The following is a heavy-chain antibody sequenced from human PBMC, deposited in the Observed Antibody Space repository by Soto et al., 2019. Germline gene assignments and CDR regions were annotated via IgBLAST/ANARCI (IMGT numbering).Heavy chain of an antibody. Sequence: ASVKVSCKASGYTFPSYDINWVRQATGQGLEWMGWMNPNSGNTGYAQKFQGRVTMTRNTSISTAYMELSSLRSEDTAVYYCARGVVISRNRNWFDPWGQGTLVTVSS. CDR3: ARGVVISRNRNWFDP. CDR2: MNPNSGNT. CDR1: GYTFPSYD. V-gene: IGHV1-8*01. D-gene: IGHD3-22*01. J-gene: IGHJ5*02.